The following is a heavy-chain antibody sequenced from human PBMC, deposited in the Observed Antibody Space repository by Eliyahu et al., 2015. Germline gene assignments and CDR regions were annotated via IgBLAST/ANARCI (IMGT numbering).Heavy chain of an antibody. J-gene: IGHJ2*01. CDR1: GYSFTSXW. D-gene: IGHD2-2*01. CDR3: ARDIVVVPAGGPPTWYFDL. Sequence: EVQLVQSGAEVKKPGESLKISCKGSGYSFTSXWIGXVRQMPGKGLEWMGIIYPGDSDTRYSPSFQGQVTISADKSISTAYLQWSSLKASDTAMYYCARDIVVVPAGGPPTWYFDLWGRGTLVTVSS. V-gene: IGHV5-51*03. CDR2: IYPGDSDT.